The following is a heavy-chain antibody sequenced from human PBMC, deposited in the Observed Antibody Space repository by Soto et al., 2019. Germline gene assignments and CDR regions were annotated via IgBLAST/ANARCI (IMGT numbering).Heavy chain of an antibody. J-gene: IGHJ4*02. D-gene: IGHD5-18*01. Sequence: GGSLRLSCAASGFTFSSYAMHWVRQAPGKGLEWVAVISYDGSNKYYADSVKGRFTISRDNSKNTLYLQMNSLGAEDTAVYYCARGTSSGYSYGYPRDIDYWRQGTLVTVAS. V-gene: IGHV3-30-3*01. CDR1: GFTFSSYA. CDR3: ARGTSSGYSYGYPRDIDY. CDR2: ISYDGSNK.